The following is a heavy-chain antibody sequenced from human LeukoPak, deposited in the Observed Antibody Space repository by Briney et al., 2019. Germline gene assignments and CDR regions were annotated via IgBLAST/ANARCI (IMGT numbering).Heavy chain of an antibody. D-gene: IGHD3-3*01. V-gene: IGHV3-15*01. CDR3: TTPITIFGVVTASDDY. Sequence: GGSLRLSCAASGFTFSSYAMHWVRQAPGKGLEWVGRIKSKTDGGTTDYAAPVKGRFTISRDDSKNTLYLQMNSLKTEDTAVYYCTTPITIFGVVTASDDYWGQGTLVTVSS. CDR1: GFTFSSYA. CDR2: IKSKTDGGTT. J-gene: IGHJ4*02.